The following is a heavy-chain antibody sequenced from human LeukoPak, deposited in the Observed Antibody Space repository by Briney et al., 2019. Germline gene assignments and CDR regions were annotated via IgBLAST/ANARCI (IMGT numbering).Heavy chain of an antibody. CDR1: GGSFSGYY. CDR3: ARQRVGAGFFDY. CDR2: INHSGST. D-gene: IGHD1-26*01. Sequence: SETLSLTCAVYGGSFSGYYWSWIRQPPGKGLEWIGEINHSGSTNYNPSLKSRVTISVDTSKNQFSLKLSSVTAADTAVYYCARQRVGAGFFDYWGQGTLVAVSS. J-gene: IGHJ4*02. V-gene: IGHV4-34*01.